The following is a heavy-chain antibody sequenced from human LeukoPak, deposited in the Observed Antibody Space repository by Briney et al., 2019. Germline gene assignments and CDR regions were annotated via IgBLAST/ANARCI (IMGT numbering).Heavy chain of an antibody. V-gene: IGHV3-30*18. CDR3: AKTDGGLKWGDY. CDR2: ISYDGSNK. D-gene: IGHD4-23*01. J-gene: IGHJ4*02. CDR1: GFTFSSYG. Sequence: GRSLRLSCGASGFTFSSYGMHWVRQAPGKGLEWVAVISYDGSNKYYADSVKGRFTISRDNSKNTLYLQMNSLRAEDTAVYYCAKTDGGLKWGDYWGQGTLVTISS.